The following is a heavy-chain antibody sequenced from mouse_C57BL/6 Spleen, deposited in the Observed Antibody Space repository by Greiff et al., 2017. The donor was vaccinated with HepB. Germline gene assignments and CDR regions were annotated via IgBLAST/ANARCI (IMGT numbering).Heavy chain of an antibody. J-gene: IGHJ2*01. V-gene: IGHV1-81*01. CDR3: AREITTVVAGDY. Sequence: VMLVESGAELARPGASVKLSCKASGYTFTSYGISWVKQRTGQGLEWIGEIYPRSGNTYYNEKFKGKATLTADKSSSTAYMELRSLTSEDSAVYFCAREITTVVAGDYWGQGTTLTVSS. CDR1: GYTFTSYG. D-gene: IGHD1-1*01. CDR2: IYPRSGNT.